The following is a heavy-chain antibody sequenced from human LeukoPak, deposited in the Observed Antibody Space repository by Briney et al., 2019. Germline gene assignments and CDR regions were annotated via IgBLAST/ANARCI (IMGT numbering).Heavy chain of an antibody. Sequence: SVKVSCKASGGTFSSYAISWVRQAPGQGLEWMGGIIPIFGTANYAQKFQGRVTITTDESTSAAYMELSSLRSEDTAVYYCAKGGGGERVITSDYWGQGTLVTVSS. CDR1: GGTFSSYA. V-gene: IGHV1-69*05. CDR2: IIPIFGTA. CDR3: AKGGGGERVITSDY. D-gene: IGHD3-22*01. J-gene: IGHJ4*02.